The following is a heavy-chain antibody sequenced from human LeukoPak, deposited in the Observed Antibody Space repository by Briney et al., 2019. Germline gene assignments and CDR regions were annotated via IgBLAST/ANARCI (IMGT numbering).Heavy chain of an antibody. CDR3: ARVSPGIAAAGTPYFDY. V-gene: IGHV4-59*01. CDR2: IYYSGST. D-gene: IGHD6-13*01. CDR1: GGSISSYY. Sequence: SETLSLTCTVSGGSISSYYWSWIRQPPGKGLEWIGYIYYSGSTNYNPSLKSRVTISVDTSKNQFSLKLSSVTAADTAVYYCARVSPGIAAAGTPYFDYWGQGTLVTVSS. J-gene: IGHJ4*02.